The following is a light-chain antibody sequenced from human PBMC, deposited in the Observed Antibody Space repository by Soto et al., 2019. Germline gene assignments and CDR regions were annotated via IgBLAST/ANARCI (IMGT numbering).Light chain of an antibody. V-gene: IGKV1-5*03. CDR2: KAS. Sequence: IKLTHSPSFLSASVADRVTITCRASQSISTWLAWYQQKPGKAPKVLIFKASSLERGVPSRFSGSGSGTEFTLTISSLQPDDFAPYYCQQYNSYSEAFGQGTNVDIK. CDR3: QQYNSYSEA. CDR1: QSISTW. J-gene: IGKJ1*01.